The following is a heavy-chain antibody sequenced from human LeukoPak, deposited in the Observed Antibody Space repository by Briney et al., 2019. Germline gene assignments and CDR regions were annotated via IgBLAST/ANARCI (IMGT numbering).Heavy chain of an antibody. CDR3: ARQYLGAGWSNYYYYYMDV. J-gene: IGHJ6*03. CDR2: IYYSGST. D-gene: IGHD2-15*01. Sequence: SETLSLTCTVSGGSLSSYYWSWIRQPPGKGLEWIGYIYYSGSTNYNPSLKSRVTISVDTSKNQFSLKLSSVTAADTAVYYCARQYLGAGWSNYYYYYMDVWGKGTTVTVSS. CDR1: GGSLSSYY. V-gene: IGHV4-59*08.